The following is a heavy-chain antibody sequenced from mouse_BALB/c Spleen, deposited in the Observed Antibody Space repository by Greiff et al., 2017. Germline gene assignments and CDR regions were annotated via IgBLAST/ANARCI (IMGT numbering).Heavy chain of an antibody. J-gene: IGHJ2*01. Sequence: EVQLQQSGAELVGPGALVKLSCKASGFNIKDYYMHWVKQRPEQGLEWIGWIDPENGNTIYDPKFQGKASITADTSSNTAYLQLSSLTSEDTAVYYCARREGVGYWGQGTTLTVSS. CDR3: ARREGVGY. D-gene: IGHD1-1*02. CDR2: IDPENGNT. CDR1: GFNIKDYY. V-gene: IGHV14-1*02.